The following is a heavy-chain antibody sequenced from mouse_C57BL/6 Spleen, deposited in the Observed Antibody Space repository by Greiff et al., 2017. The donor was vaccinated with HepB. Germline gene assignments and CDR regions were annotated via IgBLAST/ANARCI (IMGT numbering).Heavy chain of an antibody. CDR1: GYTFTSYW. CDR3: ARRGSSLFDY. D-gene: IGHD1-1*01. CDR2: IHPNSGST. J-gene: IGHJ2*01. V-gene: IGHV1-64*01. Sequence: QVHVKQSGAELVKPGASVKLSCKASGYTFTSYWMHWVKQRPGQGLEWIGMIHPNSGSTNYNEKFKSKATLTVDKSSSTAYMQLSSLTSEDSAVYYCARRGSSLFDYWGQGTTLTVSS.